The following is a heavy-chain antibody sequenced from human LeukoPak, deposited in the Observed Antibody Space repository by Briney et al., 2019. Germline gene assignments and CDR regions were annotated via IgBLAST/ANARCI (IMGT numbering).Heavy chain of an antibody. J-gene: IGHJ4*02. V-gene: IGHV3-23*01. CDR3: AKRASALAGFQYFDS. Sequence: PGGSLRLSCAASGFTFRSYDMSWVRQAPGKGLEWVSGITGSGGSTYYADSVKGRFTISGDNSKNTLYLQMNILRAEDTAIYYCAKRASALAGFQYFDSWGQGTLVSVSS. CDR2: ITGSGGST. CDR1: GFTFRSYD. D-gene: IGHD6-19*01.